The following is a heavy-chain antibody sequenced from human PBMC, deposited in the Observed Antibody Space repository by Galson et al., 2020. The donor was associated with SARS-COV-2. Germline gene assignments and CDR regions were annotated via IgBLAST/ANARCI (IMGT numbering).Heavy chain of an antibody. V-gene: IGHV1-24*01. CDR2: FDPEDGET. Sequence: WMGGFDPEDGETIYAQKFQGRVTMTEDTSTDTAYMELSSLRSEDTAVYYCATGPPYCGGDCPRWFDPWGQGTLVTVSS. D-gene: IGHD2-21*02. CDR3: ATGPPYCGGDCPRWFDP. J-gene: IGHJ5*02.